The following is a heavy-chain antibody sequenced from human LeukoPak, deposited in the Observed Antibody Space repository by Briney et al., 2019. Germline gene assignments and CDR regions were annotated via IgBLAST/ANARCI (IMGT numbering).Heavy chain of an antibody. Sequence: GGSLRLSCAASGFTVSSNYMSWVRQAPGKGLEWVSVIYSGGSTYYADSVKGRFTISRDNSKNTLYLQMSSLRADDTAVYYCVKSGTWADFDSWGQGTLVTVSS. J-gene: IGHJ4*02. CDR2: IYSGGST. D-gene: IGHD1-26*01. V-gene: IGHV3-66*01. CDR1: GFTVSSNY. CDR3: VKSGTWADFDS.